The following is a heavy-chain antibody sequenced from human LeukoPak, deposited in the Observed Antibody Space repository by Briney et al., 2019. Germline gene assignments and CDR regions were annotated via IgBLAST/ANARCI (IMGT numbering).Heavy chain of an antibody. V-gene: IGHV4-59*01. D-gene: IGHD1-26*01. J-gene: IGHJ6*02. CDR2: IYYSGST. CDR3: ARSSEWWELLQNYYYGMDV. CDR1: GGSISSYY. Sequence: PSETLSLTCTVSGGSISSYYWSWIRQPPGKGLEWIGYIYYSGSTHYNPSLKSRVTISVDTSKNQFSLKLSSATAADTAVYYCARSSEWWELLQNYYYGMDVWGQGTTVTVSS.